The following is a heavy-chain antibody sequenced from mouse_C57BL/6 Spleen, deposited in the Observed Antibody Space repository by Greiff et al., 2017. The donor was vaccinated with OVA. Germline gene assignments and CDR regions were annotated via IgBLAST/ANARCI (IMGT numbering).Heavy chain of an antibody. CDR3: AVVDWYFDV. V-gene: IGHV5-17*01. J-gene: IGHJ1*03. D-gene: IGHD1-1*01. CDR1: GFTFSDYG. Sequence: EVQLMESGGGLVKPRGSLKLSCAASGFTFSDYGMHWVRQAPEKGLEWVEYISSGSSTIYYADTVKGRFTISRDNAKNTLFLQMTSLRSEDTAVYYCAVVDWYFDVWGTGTTVTVSS. CDR2: ISSGSSTI.